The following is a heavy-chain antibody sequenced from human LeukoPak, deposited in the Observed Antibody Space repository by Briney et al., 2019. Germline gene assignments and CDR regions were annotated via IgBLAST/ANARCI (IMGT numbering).Heavy chain of an antibody. V-gene: IGHV4-59*01. D-gene: IGHD4-11*01. J-gene: IGHJ6*02. CDR2: IYHSGST. Sequence: SETLSLTCTVSGGSISSYYWSWIRQPPGKGLEWIGYIYHSGSTDYNPSLKSRVTISVDTSKNQFSLKLSSVTAADTAVYYCASGMTTNYYYYYGMDVWGQGTTVTVSS. CDR3: ASGMTTNYYYYYGMDV. CDR1: GGSISSYY.